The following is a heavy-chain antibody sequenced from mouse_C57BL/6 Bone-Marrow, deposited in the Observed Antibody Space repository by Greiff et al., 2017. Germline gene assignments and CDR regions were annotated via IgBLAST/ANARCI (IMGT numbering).Heavy chain of an antibody. J-gene: IGHJ4*01. V-gene: IGHV1-19*01. D-gene: IGHD1-1*01. CDR1: GYTFTDYY. CDR3: ARSLRTTVVAHWDMDY. CDR2: INPYNGGT. Sequence: EVQLQQSGPVLVKPGASVKMSCKASGYTFTDYYMNWVKQSHGKSLEWIGVINPYNGGTSYNQKFKGKATLTVDKSSSTAYMELNSLTSEDSAVYYCARSLRTTVVAHWDMDYWGQGTSVTVSS.